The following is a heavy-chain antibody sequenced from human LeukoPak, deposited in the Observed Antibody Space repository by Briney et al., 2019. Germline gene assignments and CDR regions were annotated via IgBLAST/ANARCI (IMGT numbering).Heavy chain of an antibody. CDR3: ARDHIVVVTAIPRRAGCDY. CDR1: GFTFSSYG. Sequence: GGSLRLSCAASGFTFSSYGMSWVRQAPGKGLEWVSAISGSGGSTYYADSVKGRFTISRDNSKNTLYLQMNSLRAEDTAVYYCARDHIVVVTAIPRRAGCDYWGQGTLVTVSS. CDR2: ISGSGGST. D-gene: IGHD2-21*02. J-gene: IGHJ4*02. V-gene: IGHV3-23*01.